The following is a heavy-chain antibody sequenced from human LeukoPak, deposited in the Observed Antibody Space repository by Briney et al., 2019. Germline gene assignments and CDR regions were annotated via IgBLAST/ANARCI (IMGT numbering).Heavy chain of an antibody. V-gene: IGHV3-30*02. Sequence: PGGSLRLSCTASGFTFSNYGMHWVRQAPGRGLEWVAFIRYDGSEKYYADSVKGRITISRDNAKNSLYLQMNSLRAEDTAVYYCARVQLGYSGYDWEIYFDYWGQGTLVTVSS. CDR2: IRYDGSEK. CDR3: ARVQLGYSGYDWEIYFDY. J-gene: IGHJ4*02. CDR1: GFTFSNYG. D-gene: IGHD5-12*01.